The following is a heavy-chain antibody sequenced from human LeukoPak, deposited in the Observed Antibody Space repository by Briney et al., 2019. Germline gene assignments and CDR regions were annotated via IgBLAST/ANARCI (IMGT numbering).Heavy chain of an antibody. J-gene: IGHJ5*02. CDR3: ARGLPISGWYELGAVNWFDP. D-gene: IGHD6-19*01. CDR2: MNPNSGNT. Sequence: ASVKVSCKASGYTFTSYDINWVRQATGQGLEWMGWMNPNSGNTGYTQKFQGRVTMTRNTSISTAYMELSSLRSEDTAVYYCARGLPISGWYELGAVNWFDPWGQGTLVTVSS. V-gene: IGHV1-8*01. CDR1: GYTFTSYD.